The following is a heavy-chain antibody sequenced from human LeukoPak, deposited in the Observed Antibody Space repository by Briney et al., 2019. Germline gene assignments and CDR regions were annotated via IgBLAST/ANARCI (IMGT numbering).Heavy chain of an antibody. D-gene: IGHD3-22*01. CDR2: FDPEDGET. CDR1: GYTLTELS. V-gene: IGHV1-24*01. Sequence: ASVKVSCKVSGYTLTELSMHWVRQAPGKGLEWMGGFDPEDGETIYAQKFQGRVTMTEDTSTDTAYMELSSLRSEDTAVYYCATDRVSYYDSSGYYPFDPWGQGTLVTVSS. CDR3: ATDRVSYYDSSGYYPFDP. J-gene: IGHJ5*02.